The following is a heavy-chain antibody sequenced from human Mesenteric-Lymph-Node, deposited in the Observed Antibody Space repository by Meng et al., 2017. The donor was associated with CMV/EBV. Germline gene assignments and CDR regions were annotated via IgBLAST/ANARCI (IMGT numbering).Heavy chain of an antibody. CDR1: GFTFSHYG. CDR3: VRGEGSSGSYYSWNY. D-gene: IGHD1-26*01. V-gene: IGHV3-21*06. J-gene: IGHJ4*02. CDR2: ISPNSNYI. Sequence: SGFTFSHYGMNWVRQAPGKGLEWVSSISPNSNYIYYTDSMKGRFTISRDNAKNSLFLEVNNLRAEDTGTYYCVRGEGSSGSYYSWNYWGQGTLVTVSS.